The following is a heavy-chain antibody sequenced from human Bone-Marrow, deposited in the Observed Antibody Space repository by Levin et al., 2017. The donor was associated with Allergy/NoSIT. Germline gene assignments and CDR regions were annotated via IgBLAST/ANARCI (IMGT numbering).Heavy chain of an antibody. CDR2: IETTSTNFAT. V-gene: IGHV3-73*01. J-gene: IGHJ3*01. CDR1: GLTFSGSH. D-gene: IGHD3-22*01. CDR3: TRHFTWFAAFDF. Sequence: GESLKISCAVSGLTFSGSHIHWVRQAPGKGPEWVAHIETTSTNFATAYAPSVKGRFTISRDDSSNMAYLQMNSLKTEDTAIYYCTRHFTWFAAFDFWGQGTMVAVSS.